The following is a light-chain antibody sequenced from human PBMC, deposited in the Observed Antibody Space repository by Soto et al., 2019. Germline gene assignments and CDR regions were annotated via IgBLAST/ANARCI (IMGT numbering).Light chain of an antibody. J-gene: IGLJ3*02. V-gene: IGLV2-8*01. CDR2: QVS. CDR1: SSEVGGYSS. Sequence: QSVLTQPPSASGSPGQSVTISCTGTSSEVGGYSSVSWYQHHPGKAPKLMIYQVSKRPSGVPDRVSGSKSGNTASLTVSGLQAEDEADYYCSSYAGSNNGVFGGGTKLTVL. CDR3: SSYAGSNNGV.